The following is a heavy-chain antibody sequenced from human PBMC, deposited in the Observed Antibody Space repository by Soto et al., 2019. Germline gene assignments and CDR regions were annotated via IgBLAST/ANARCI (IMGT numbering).Heavy chain of an antibody. CDR3: ASHNSGSYWYFDL. D-gene: IGHD1-26*01. V-gene: IGHV4-39*01. Sequence: PETLSLTCTVSVGSISSSSYYWGWIRQPPGKGLEWIGSIYYSGSTYYNPSLKSRVTISVDTSKNQFSLKLSSVTAADTAVYYCASHNSGSYWYFDLRGRGTLVTVS. J-gene: IGHJ2*01. CDR2: IYYSGST. CDR1: VGSISSSSYY.